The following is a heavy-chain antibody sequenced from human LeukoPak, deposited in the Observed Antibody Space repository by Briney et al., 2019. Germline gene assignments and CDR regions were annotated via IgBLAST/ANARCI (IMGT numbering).Heavy chain of an antibody. Sequence: GGSLRLSCAASGFTVSSNYMSWVRQAPGNGLEWVSVIYSGGSTYYADSVKGRFTISRDNSKNTLYLQMNSLRAEDTAVYYCAKRLRDGYNSPIDYWGQGILVTVSS. D-gene: IGHD5-24*01. CDR3: AKRLRDGYNSPIDY. CDR2: IYSGGST. V-gene: IGHV3-53*01. J-gene: IGHJ4*02. CDR1: GFTVSSNY.